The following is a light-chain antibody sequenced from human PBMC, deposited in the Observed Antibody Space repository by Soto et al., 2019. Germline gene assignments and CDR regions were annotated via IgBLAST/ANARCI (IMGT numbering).Light chain of an antibody. CDR1: QSISSW. J-gene: IGKJ1*01. V-gene: IGKV1-5*03. Sequence: DIQMTQSPSTLSASVGDRATITCRASQSISSWLAWYQQKPGKAPKILMYKASSLESGVPSRFSGSGSGTEFTLTISSLQPDDFATYYCQQYNSYVTWTFGQGTKVDIK. CDR2: KAS. CDR3: QQYNSYVTWT.